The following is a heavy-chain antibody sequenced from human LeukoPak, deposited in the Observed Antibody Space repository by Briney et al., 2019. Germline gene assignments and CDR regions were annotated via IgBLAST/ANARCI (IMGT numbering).Heavy chain of an antibody. V-gene: IGHV4-38-2*02. CDR1: GYSISSGNY. CDR3: AKGYCRGNSCYDDRGAFDY. CDR2: IYHSGST. J-gene: IGHJ4*02. Sequence: SETLSLTCSVAGYSISSGNYWGWIRLPPGKGLQWIGSIYHSGSTYYNPSLKSRVTISVDTSKNQFSLKLSSVTAADTAVYYCAKGYCRGNSCYDDRGAFDYWGQGTLVTVSS. D-gene: IGHD2-2*01.